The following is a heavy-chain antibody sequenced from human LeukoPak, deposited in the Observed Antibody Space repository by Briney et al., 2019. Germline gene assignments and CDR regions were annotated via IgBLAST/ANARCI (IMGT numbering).Heavy chain of an antibody. D-gene: IGHD2-2*01. V-gene: IGHV4-59*01. CDR3: ARGPAAYDY. J-gene: IGHJ4*02. CDR1: GGSISSYY. CDR2: IYYSGST. Sequence: SETLSLTCTVSGGSISSYYWSWIRQPPGKGLEWIGYIYYSGSTNYNPSLKSRVTIMADTSKNQFSLRLSSVTAADTAVYYCARGPAAYDYWGQGTLVTVSS.